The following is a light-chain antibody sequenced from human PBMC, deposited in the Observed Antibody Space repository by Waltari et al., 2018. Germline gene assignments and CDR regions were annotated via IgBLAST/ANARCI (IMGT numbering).Light chain of an antibody. J-gene: IGLJ2*01. CDR2: EVD. CDR1: SSDVGAWHY. Sequence: QSALTQPPSASGSPGQSVTISCPGTSSDVGAWHYVSWYQQHPGKAPKLMISEVDKRPSGVPDRFSGSKSDNTASLTVSGLQPEDEADYYCSSYAGSNNVVFGGGTKLTVL. V-gene: IGLV2-8*01. CDR3: SSYAGSNNVV.